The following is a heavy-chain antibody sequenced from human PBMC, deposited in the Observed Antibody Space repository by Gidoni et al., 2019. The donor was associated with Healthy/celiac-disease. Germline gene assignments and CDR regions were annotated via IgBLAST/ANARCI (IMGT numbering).Heavy chain of an antibody. V-gene: IGHV5-51*01. D-gene: IGHD3-3*01. CDR3: ARVWSGHNWFDP. Sequence: VPLVQSGAAVAHPGQSLTISCKGSGYSFTSYWIGWVRQMPGKGLEWMGSSYPGDSDTRYSPSFQGQVTSSADKSISTAYRQWSSLKASDTAMYYCARVWSGHNWFDPWGQGTLVTVSS. CDR1: GYSFTSYW. CDR2: SYPGDSDT. J-gene: IGHJ5*02.